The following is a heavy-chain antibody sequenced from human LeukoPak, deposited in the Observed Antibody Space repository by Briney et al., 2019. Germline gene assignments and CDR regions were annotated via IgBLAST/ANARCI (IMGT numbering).Heavy chain of an antibody. CDR3: TRDRGVASGSYYY. Sequence: GVSLRLSCTASGFTFGDYAMSWVRQAPGKGLEWVGFIRSKAYGGTTEYAASVKGRFTISRDDSKSIAYLQMNSLKIEDTAVYYCTRDRGVASGSYYYWGQGTLVTVSS. CDR2: IRSKAYGGTT. CDR1: GFTFGDYA. V-gene: IGHV3-49*04. J-gene: IGHJ4*02. D-gene: IGHD1-26*01.